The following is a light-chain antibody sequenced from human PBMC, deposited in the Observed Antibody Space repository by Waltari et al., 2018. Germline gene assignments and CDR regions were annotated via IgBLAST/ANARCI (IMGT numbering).Light chain of an antibody. CDR2: DAN. CDR1: QRVSGY. CDR3: QHRISWPYT. Sequence: EIVLTQSSATLSLSPAERTTLSCRASQRVSGYLAWYLQRPGQAPRLLIYDANHRATGIPARFSGSGSGTDFTLTISSLEPEDFVVYYCQHRISWPYTFGQGTKLQI. V-gene: IGKV3-11*01. J-gene: IGKJ2*01.